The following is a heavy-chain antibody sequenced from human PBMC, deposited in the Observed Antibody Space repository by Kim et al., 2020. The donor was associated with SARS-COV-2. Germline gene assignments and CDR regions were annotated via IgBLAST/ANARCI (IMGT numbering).Heavy chain of an antibody. Sequence: ASVKVSCKASGYTFTGYYMHWVRQAPGQGLEWMGWINPNSGGTNYAQKFQGRVTMTRDTSISTAYMELSRLRSDDTAVYYCARDRQHSSSWYWFDPWGQGTLVTVSS. CDR2: INPNSGGT. V-gene: IGHV1-2*02. D-gene: IGHD6-13*01. J-gene: IGHJ5*02. CDR1: GYTFTGYY. CDR3: ARDRQHSSSWYWFDP.